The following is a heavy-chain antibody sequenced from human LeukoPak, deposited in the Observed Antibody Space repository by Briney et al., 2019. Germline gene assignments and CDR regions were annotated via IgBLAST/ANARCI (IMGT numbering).Heavy chain of an antibody. Sequence: GGSLRLSCAASGFTFSSYAMSWVRQAPGKGLEWVSAISGSGGSTYYADSVKGRFTISRDNSKNTLYPQMNSLRAEDTAVYYCAKAGGRYCSSTSCDPFDYWGQGTLVTVSS. CDR2: ISGSGGST. CDR3: AKAGGRYCSSTSCDPFDY. V-gene: IGHV3-23*01. CDR1: GFTFSSYA. J-gene: IGHJ4*02. D-gene: IGHD2-2*01.